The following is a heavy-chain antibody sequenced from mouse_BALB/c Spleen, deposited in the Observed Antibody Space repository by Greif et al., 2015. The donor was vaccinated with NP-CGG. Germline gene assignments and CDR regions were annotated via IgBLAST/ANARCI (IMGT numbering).Heavy chain of an antibody. CDR1: GFTFSDYY. Sequence: EVMLVESGGGLVQPGGSLKLSCATSGFTFSDYYMYWVRQTPEKRLEWVAYISNGGGSTYYPDTVKGRLTISRDNAKNTLYLQMSRLKSEDTAMYYCARLGLSSMDYWGQGTSVTVSS. J-gene: IGHJ4*01. CDR3: ARLGLSSMDY. V-gene: IGHV5-12*02. CDR2: ISNGGGST.